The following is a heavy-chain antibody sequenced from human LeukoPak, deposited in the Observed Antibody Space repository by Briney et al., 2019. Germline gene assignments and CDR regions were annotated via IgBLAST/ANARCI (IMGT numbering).Heavy chain of an antibody. V-gene: IGHV4-39*01. CDR3: ARTRYYYNSRSYGAPYYFDC. D-gene: IGHD3-10*01. CDR2: IYYSGST. Sequence: SETPSLTCAVSGGSISSNSYYWGWIRQPPGKGLEWIGSIYYSGSTYYNPSLKSRVTISVDTSKNQFSLKLSSVTAADTAVYYCARTRYYYNSRSYGAPYYFDCWGQGTLVTASS. CDR1: GGSISSNSYY. J-gene: IGHJ4*02.